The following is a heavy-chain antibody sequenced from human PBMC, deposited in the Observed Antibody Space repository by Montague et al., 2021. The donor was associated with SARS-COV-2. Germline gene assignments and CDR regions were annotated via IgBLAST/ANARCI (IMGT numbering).Heavy chain of an antibody. J-gene: IGHJ4*02. D-gene: IGHD1-14*01. CDR2: IWYDGSNK. Sequence: FLRLSCAASGFTFSSYGMHWVRQAPSKGLEWVAVIWYDGSNKYYADSVKGRFTISRDNSKNTLYLQMNSLRAEDTAVYYCARDREPEGIDYWGQGTLVTVSS. V-gene: IGHV3-33*01. CDR1: GFTFSSYG. CDR3: ARDREPEGIDY.